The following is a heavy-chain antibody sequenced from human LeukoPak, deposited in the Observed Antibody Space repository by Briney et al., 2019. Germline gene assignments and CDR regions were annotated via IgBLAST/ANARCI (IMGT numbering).Heavy chain of an antibody. Sequence: RGSLRLSCAASGFTLNTYWMHWVRQTPGKGLVWVSHINSDVSTTTYADSVKGRFTISRDNAKNTLYLEMNSRRAEDTAVYYCVRAGLTGGLDYWGQGTLVTVSS. CDR3: VRAGLTGGLDY. V-gene: IGHV3-74*01. D-gene: IGHD2-8*02. J-gene: IGHJ4*02. CDR1: GFTLNTYW. CDR2: INSDVSTT.